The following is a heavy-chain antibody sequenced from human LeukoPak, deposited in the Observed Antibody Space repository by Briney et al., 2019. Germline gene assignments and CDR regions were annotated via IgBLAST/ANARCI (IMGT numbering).Heavy chain of an antibody. V-gene: IGHV3-11*04. CDR1: GFTFSDYN. D-gene: IGHD3-3*01. Sequence: GGSLRLSCAASGFTFSDYNMRWIRQAPGKGLEWVSSISRSGSTKYYADSVKGRFTISRDNAKNSLFLQMNSLRAEDTAVYYCARDRYDFWSGYYEHYYYYYYMDVWGKGTTVTVSS. J-gene: IGHJ6*03. CDR2: ISRSGSTK. CDR3: ARDRYDFWSGYYEHYYYYYYMDV.